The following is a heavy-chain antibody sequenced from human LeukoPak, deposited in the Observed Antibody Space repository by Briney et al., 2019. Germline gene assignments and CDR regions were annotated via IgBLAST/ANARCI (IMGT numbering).Heavy chain of an antibody. Sequence: SETLSLTCAVYGGSFSGYYWSWIRQPPGKGLEWIGEINHSGSTNYNPSLKSRVTISVDTSKNQFSLKLSSVTAADTAVYYCGVRYRDRDYWGQGTLVTVSP. D-gene: IGHD3-9*01. CDR2: INHSGST. CDR1: GGSFSGYY. V-gene: IGHV4-34*01. CDR3: GVRYRDRDY. J-gene: IGHJ4*02.